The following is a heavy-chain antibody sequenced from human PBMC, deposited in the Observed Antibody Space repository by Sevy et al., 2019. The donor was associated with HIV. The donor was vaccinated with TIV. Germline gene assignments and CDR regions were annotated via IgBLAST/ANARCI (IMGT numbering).Heavy chain of an antibody. Sequence: ASVKVSCKASGGTFSSYAISWVRQAPGQGLEWMGGIIPIFGTANYAQKFQGRVTITADKSTSTAYMELNSLRSEDTAVYYCPRGPQDPSYSSGYFDYWGQGTLVTVSS. CDR2: IIPIFGTA. CDR3: PRGPQDPSYSSGYFDY. V-gene: IGHV1-69*06. CDR1: GGTFSSYA. J-gene: IGHJ4*02. D-gene: IGHD6-19*01.